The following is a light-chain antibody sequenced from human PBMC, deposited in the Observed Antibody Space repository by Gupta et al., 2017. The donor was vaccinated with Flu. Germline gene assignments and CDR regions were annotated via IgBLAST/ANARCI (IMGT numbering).Light chain of an antibody. Sequence: MQMTQSPSSVSASVGDRVTITCRASQTIGSWLAWYQQKPGKAPKLLIYAASSLQSGVPSRFSGSGSETEFTLTISSLQPEDFGTYYCQQANSFPWLTFGGGTKVEIK. CDR3: QQANSFPWLT. CDR1: QTIGSW. CDR2: AAS. J-gene: IGKJ4*01. V-gene: IGKV1-12*02.